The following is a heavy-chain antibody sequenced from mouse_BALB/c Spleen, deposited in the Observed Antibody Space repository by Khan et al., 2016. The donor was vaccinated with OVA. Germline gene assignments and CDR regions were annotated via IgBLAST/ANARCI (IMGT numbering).Heavy chain of an antibody. Sequence: EVQLVESGGGLVKPGGSLKLSCAASGFTFSTYAMSWVRQTPEKRLEWVATISSDGDYTYFPDNVTGRFTFSRDNATNTLCLQLTSLRSEDSAMYYCARSPYGSFTYWGQGTLVTVSA. V-gene: IGHV5-9-3*01. CDR3: ARSPYGSFTY. D-gene: IGHD2-1*01. CDR1: GFTFSTYA. CDR2: ISSDGDYT. J-gene: IGHJ3*01.